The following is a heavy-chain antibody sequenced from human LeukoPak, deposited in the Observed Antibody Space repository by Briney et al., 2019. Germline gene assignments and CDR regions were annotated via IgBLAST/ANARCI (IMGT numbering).Heavy chain of an antibody. D-gene: IGHD6-13*01. J-gene: IGHJ5*02. CDR3: ARVLSSSWLNWFDP. CDR2: IYHSGST. Sequence: SETLSLTCAVSGGSISSSNWWSWVRQPPGKGLEWIGEIYHSGSTNYNPSLKSRVTISVDKSKNQFSLKLSSVTAADTAVYYCARVLSSSWLNWFDPWGQGTLVTVSS. CDR1: GGSISSSNW. V-gene: IGHV4-4*02.